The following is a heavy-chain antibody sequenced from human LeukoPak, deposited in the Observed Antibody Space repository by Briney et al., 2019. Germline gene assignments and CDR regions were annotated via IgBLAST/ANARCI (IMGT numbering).Heavy chain of an antibody. CDR2: IYYSGTT. CDR1: GGSISNYY. D-gene: IGHD3-10*01. CDR3: ARGTAGYYYYGMDV. J-gene: IGHJ6*02. Sequence: SETLSLTCTVSGGSISNYYWSWIRQPPGKGLEWIGYIYYSGTTNYNPSLKSRVTISVDTSKNQFSLKLNSVTAADTAVYYCARGTAGYYYYGMDVWGQGTTVTVSS. V-gene: IGHV4-59*01.